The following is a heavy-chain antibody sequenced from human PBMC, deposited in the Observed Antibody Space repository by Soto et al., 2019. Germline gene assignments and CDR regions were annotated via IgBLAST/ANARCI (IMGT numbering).Heavy chain of an antibody. CDR1: GGTLSSYA. Sequence: GASVKVSCKASGGTLSSYAISWVRQAPGQGLEWMGGIIPIFGPANYAQKFQGRVTITADESTSTAYMELSSLRSEDTAVYYCAACRDGYNYGVCLDYWGQGTLVTVSS. CDR2: IIPIFGPA. D-gene: IGHD5-12*01. CDR3: AACRDGYNYGVCLDY. V-gene: IGHV1-69*13. J-gene: IGHJ4*02.